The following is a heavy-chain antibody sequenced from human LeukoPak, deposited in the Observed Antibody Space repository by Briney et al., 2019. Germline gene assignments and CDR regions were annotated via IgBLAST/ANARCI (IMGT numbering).Heavy chain of an antibody. J-gene: IGHJ4*02. V-gene: IGHV3-30-3*01. Sequence: PGGSLRLSCAASGFTFSSYAMHWVRQAPGKGLEWVAVISYDGSNKYYADSVKGRFTISRDNSKNTLYLQTNSLRAEDTAVYYCARSPYYDSSGPLGYWGQGTLVTVSS. CDR2: ISYDGSNK. D-gene: IGHD3-22*01. CDR1: GFTFSSYA. CDR3: ARSPYYDSSGPLGY.